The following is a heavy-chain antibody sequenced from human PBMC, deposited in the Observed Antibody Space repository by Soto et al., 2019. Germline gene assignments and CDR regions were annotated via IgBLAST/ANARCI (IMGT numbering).Heavy chain of an antibody. Sequence: SETLSLTCSVSGYSVSSSDYYWAWIRQPPGRGLEWIGSIFYSGLTYYNPSLKSRVTLSVDTSKNQFSVRLTSVTAADTAVYYCAPLTVSLSGPYGIHVWGQGTTVTVSS. CDR3: APLTVSLSGPYGIHV. CDR1: GYSVSSSDYY. J-gene: IGHJ6*02. D-gene: IGHD2-15*01. V-gene: IGHV4-39*01. CDR2: IFYSGLT.